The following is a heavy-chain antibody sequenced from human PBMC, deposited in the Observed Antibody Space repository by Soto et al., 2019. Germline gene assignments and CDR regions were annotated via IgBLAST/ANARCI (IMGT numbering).Heavy chain of an antibody. CDR2: ISGGGNT. J-gene: IGHJ4*02. CDR3: ARDWYEDY. Sequence: PGGSLRLSCAASGFTFSSYAMTWVRQAPGRGLEWVSVISGGGNTYYADSVKGRFTISRDNSKNMAYLQMDSLRADDTAVYYCARDWYEDYWGQGTLVTVSS. D-gene: IGHD6-13*01. CDR1: GFTFSSYA. V-gene: IGHV3-23*01.